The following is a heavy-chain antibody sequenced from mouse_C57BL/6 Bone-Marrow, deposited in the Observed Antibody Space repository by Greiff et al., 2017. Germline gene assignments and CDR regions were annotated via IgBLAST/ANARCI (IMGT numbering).Heavy chain of an antibody. Sequence: EVKLQESGPGLVKPSQSLSLTCSVTGYSITSGYYWNWIRQFPGNKLEWMGYISYDGSNNYNPSLKNRISITRDTSKNQFFLKLNSVTTEDTATYYCARDLLRGQGTSVTVSS. CDR1: GYSITSGYY. V-gene: IGHV3-6*01. CDR2: ISYDGSN. CDR3: ARDLL. J-gene: IGHJ4*01.